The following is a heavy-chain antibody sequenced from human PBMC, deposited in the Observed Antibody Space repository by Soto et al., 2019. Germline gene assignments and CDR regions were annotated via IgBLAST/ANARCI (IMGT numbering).Heavy chain of an antibody. V-gene: IGHV4-34*01. CDR1: GVPFTPFY. J-gene: IGHJ4*02. CDR3: ARGRSFYDSSGYRFDD. Sequence: LSDTLSPTCDVSGVPFTPFYWTWTRQAPGKGLEWIGEINYRGKTVYSPSLGSRVTLSVDTSKSQVSLEPTSVTAADTAVYYCARGRSFYDSSGYRFDDWGPGSLVTV. CDR2: INYRGKT. D-gene: IGHD3-22*01.